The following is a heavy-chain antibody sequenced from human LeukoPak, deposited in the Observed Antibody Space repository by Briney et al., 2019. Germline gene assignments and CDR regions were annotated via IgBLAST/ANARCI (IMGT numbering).Heavy chain of an antibody. CDR1: GFTFSSYW. D-gene: IGHD5-18*01. J-gene: IGHJ4*02. CDR3: AVGAQYSYGYYPDY. CDR2: INSDGSST. Sequence: GGSLRLSCAASGFTFSSYWMPWVRQAPGKGLVCVACINSDGSSTTYADSVKGRFTISRDNAKNTLYLQMNSLRAEDTAVYYCAVGAQYSYGYYPDYWGQGTLATVSS. V-gene: IGHV3-74*01.